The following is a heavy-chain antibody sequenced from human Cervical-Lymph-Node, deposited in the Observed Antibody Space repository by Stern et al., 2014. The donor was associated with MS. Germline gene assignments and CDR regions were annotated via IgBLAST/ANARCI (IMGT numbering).Heavy chain of an antibody. D-gene: IGHD2-21*02. V-gene: IGHV4-59*02. CDR2: IYYTGST. J-gene: IGHJ5*02. CDR3: ARQRYGGDPMFDL. CDR1: GSVYSYY. Sequence: QVQLQESGPGLVKPSETLSLTCTVSGSVYSYYWDWIRQPPGKGLEWMGNIYYTGSTNYNPSLKSRVTLSLDTSKNQFSLKLTSVTAADTAVYFCARQRYGGDPMFDLWGQGTRVTVSS.